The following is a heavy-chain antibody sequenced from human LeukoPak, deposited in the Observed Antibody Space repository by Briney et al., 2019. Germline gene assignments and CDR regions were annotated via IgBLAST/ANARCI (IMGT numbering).Heavy chain of an antibody. Sequence: PGGSLRLSCAASGFTFRSYWMSWVRQAPGKGLEWVANTKQDGSEKYYVDSVKGRFTISRDNARNSLYLQMNSLRVEDTAVYYCAKDYDILTAVYYFDYWGQGTLVTVSS. J-gene: IGHJ4*02. D-gene: IGHD3-9*01. CDR2: TKQDGSEK. CDR1: GFTFRSYW. V-gene: IGHV3-7*01. CDR3: AKDYDILTAVYYFDY.